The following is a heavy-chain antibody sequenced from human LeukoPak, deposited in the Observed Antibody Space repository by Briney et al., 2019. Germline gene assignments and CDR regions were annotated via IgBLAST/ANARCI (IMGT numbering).Heavy chain of an antibody. Sequence: GGSLRLSCAASGFTFSSYWMHWVRQTPGKGLVWVSRINADGSSTSYADSVKGRFTISRDNAKNTLSLQMNSLRAEDTAVYYCARTYYPISYYFDYWGQGTLVTVSS. CDR1: GFTFSSYW. V-gene: IGHV3-74*01. CDR3: ARTYYPISYYFDY. CDR2: INADGSST. J-gene: IGHJ4*02. D-gene: IGHD3-10*01.